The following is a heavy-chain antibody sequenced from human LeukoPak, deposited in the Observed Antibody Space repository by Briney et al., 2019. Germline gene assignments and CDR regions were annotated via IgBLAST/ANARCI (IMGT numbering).Heavy chain of an antibody. V-gene: IGHV3-30*14. CDR2: ISYDGSNK. D-gene: IGHD6-19*01. CDR1: GFTFSSYA. CDR3: ARRGRSSGWGGFDY. Sequence: GGSLRLSCAASGFTFSSYAMHWVRQAPGKGLEWVAVISYDGSNKYYADSVKGRFTISRDNSKNTLYLQMNSLRAEDTAVYYCARRGRSSGWGGFDYWGQGTLVTVSS. J-gene: IGHJ4*02.